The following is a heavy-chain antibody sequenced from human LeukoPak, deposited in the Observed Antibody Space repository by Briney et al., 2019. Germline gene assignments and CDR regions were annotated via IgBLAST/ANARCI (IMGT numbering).Heavy chain of an antibody. Sequence: SVKASCKASGGTFSSYAISWVRQAPGQGLEWMGGIIPIFGTANYAQKFQGRVTITTDESTSTAYMELSSLRSEDTAVYYCASTTVVTSYYYYMDVWGKGTTVTVSS. D-gene: IGHD4-23*01. CDR1: GGTFSSYA. CDR3: ASTTVVTSYYYYMDV. V-gene: IGHV1-69*05. CDR2: IIPIFGTA. J-gene: IGHJ6*03.